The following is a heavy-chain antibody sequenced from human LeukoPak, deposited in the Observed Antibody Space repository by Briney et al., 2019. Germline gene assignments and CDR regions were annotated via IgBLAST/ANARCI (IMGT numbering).Heavy chain of an antibody. J-gene: IGHJ4*02. V-gene: IGHV3-23*01. Sequence: GGSLRLSCAASGFTFSSYAMSWVRQAPGKGLEWVSAISGSGGSTYYADSVKGRFTISRDNSKNTLSLQMSSLRAEDTAVYYCVASPVGFYYGSGRYYFDNWGQGTLVTVSS. D-gene: IGHD3-10*01. CDR2: ISGSGGST. CDR1: GFTFSSYA. CDR3: VASPVGFYYGSGRYYFDN.